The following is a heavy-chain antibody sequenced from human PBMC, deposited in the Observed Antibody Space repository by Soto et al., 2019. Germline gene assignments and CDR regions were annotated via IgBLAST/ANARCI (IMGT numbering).Heavy chain of an antibody. V-gene: IGHV3-23*01. CDR2: INIVGGNT. CDR1: GFTFSNYA. J-gene: IGHJ4*02. CDR3: TKNYYFDS. Sequence: VQLLEYGGGLVQPGGSLRLSCAASGFTFSNYAMSWVRQAPGKALEWVSSINIVGGNTNYADSVRGRFTMSRDDSKNTVFLQRNSLRAEDTAIYYCTKNYYFDSWGQGTLITVSS.